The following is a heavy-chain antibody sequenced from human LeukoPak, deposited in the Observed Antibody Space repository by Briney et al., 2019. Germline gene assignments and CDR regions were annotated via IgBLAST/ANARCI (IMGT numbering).Heavy chain of an antibody. CDR2: IIPILGIA. Sequence: GASVKVSCKASGGTFSSYAISWVRQAPGQGLEWMGRIIPILGIANYAQKFQGRVTITADKSTSTAYMELSSLRSEDTAVYYCARDRLLEVYFDYWGQGTLVTVSS. J-gene: IGHJ4*02. D-gene: IGHD3-3*01. CDR3: ARDRLLEVYFDY. CDR1: GGTFSSYA. V-gene: IGHV1-69*04.